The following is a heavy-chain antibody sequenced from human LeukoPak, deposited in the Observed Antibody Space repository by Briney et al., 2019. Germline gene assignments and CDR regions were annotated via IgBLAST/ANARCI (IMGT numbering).Heavy chain of an antibody. V-gene: IGHV4-59*08. Sequence: PSETLSLTCTVSGGSISSYYWSWIRQPPGKGLEWIGYIYYSGSTNYNPSLKSRVTISVDTSKNQFSLKLSSVTAADTAVYYCARSLIGATAPYDAFDIWGQGTMVTASS. CDR3: ARSLIGATAPYDAFDI. J-gene: IGHJ3*02. CDR2: IYYSGST. D-gene: IGHD1-26*01. CDR1: GGSISSYY.